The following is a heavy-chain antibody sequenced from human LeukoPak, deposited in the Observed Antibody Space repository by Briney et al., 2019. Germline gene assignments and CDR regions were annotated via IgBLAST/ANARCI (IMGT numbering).Heavy chain of an antibody. V-gene: IGHV3-53*01. Sequence: GGSLRLSCAASGLTVSSDYMSWVRQAPGKGLEWVSIIYSGGSTYYADSVKGRFTISRDNAKNSLYLQMNSLRAEDTAVYYCARDPDYYDSSGLADYWGQGTLVTVSS. CDR2: IYSGGST. CDR1: GLTVSSDY. D-gene: IGHD3-22*01. CDR3: ARDPDYYDSSGLADY. J-gene: IGHJ4*02.